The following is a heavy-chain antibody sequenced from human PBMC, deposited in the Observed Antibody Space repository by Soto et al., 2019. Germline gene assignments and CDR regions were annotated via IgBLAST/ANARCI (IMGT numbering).Heavy chain of an antibody. CDR1: GYTFTGYY. CDR3: ARDRRDSPAGTIPGMDV. D-gene: IGHD6-13*01. CDR2: INPNSGGT. V-gene: IGHV1-2*04. Sequence: QVQLVQSGAEVKKPGASVKVSCKASGYTFTGYYMHWVRQAPGQGLEWMGWINPNSGGTNYAQKFQGWVTMTRDTSISTAYMELSRLRSDDTAVYYCARDRRDSPAGTIPGMDVWGQGTTVTVSS. J-gene: IGHJ6*02.